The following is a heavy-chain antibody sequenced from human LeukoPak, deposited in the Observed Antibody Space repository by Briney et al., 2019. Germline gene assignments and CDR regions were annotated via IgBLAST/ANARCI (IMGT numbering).Heavy chain of an antibody. CDR1: GDSITTTDHY. V-gene: IGHV4-39*01. CDR2: IYYSGIT. CDR3: AHSNWGSLPTFDS. J-gene: IGHJ4*02. D-gene: IGHD7-27*01. Sequence: SETLSLTCTVSGDSITTTDHYWGWIRQSPDKGLEWIGNIYYSGITDNNPSLKSRVTMSVDTSKNQFSLQLKSVTPEDTAVYYCAHSNWGSLPTFDSWGQGTLVTVSS.